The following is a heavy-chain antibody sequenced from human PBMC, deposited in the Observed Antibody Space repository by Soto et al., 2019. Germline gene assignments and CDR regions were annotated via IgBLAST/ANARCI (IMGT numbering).Heavy chain of an antibody. D-gene: IGHD6-13*01. CDR3: ATRSIAAAGILYGMDV. CDR2: ISGSGGST. Sequence: LRLSCAASGFTFSSYAMSWVRQAPGKGLEWVSAISGSGGSTYYADSVKGRFTISRDNSKNTLYLQMNSLRAEDTAVYYCATRSIAAAGILYGMDVWGQGTTVTVSS. J-gene: IGHJ6*02. V-gene: IGHV3-23*01. CDR1: GFTFSSYA.